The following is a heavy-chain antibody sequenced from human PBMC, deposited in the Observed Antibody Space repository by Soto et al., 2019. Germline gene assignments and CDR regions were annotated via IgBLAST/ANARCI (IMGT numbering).Heavy chain of an antibody. CDR2: LSHDGSKR. CDR3: AKDLIGYCGGSTCNIFQS. CDR1: XXXXXSXX. J-gene: IGHJ4*02. Sequence: QVQXIESGGGVVQPGXSLXXSXXXXXXXXXSXXXXXXXXAXXXXLEWVAFLSHDGSKRFYADSLKGRITMSRDNFNNTLYLEVHSLRPEDTAVYYCAKDLIGYCGGSTCNIFQSWGQGTLVTVSS. V-gene: IGHV3-30*18. D-gene: IGHD2-2*01.